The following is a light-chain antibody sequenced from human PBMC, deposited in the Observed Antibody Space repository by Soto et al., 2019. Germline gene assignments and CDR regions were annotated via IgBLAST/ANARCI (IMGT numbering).Light chain of an antibody. CDR2: LNSDGSH. Sequence: QSVLTQSPSASASLGASVKLTYTLSSGHSSYAIAWHQQQPEKGPRYLMKLNSDGSHSKGDGIPDRFSGSSSGAERYLTISSLQSEDEADYYCQTWGAGIVVFGGGTKLTVL. CDR1: SGHSSYA. V-gene: IGLV4-69*01. J-gene: IGLJ2*01. CDR3: QTWGAGIVV.